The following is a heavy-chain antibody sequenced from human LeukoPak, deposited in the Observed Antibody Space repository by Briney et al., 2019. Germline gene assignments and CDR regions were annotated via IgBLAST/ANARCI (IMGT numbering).Heavy chain of an antibody. CDR3: ARSPSDYGDFIDY. V-gene: IGHV1-2*02. Sequence: ASVKVSCKASGYTFTGYYMHWVRQAPGQGLEWMGWINPNSGGTNYAQKFQGRVTMTRDTSISTAYMELSRLRSDDTAVYYRARSPSDYGDFIDYWGQGTLVTVSS. D-gene: IGHD4-17*01. J-gene: IGHJ4*02. CDR2: INPNSGGT. CDR1: GYTFTGYY.